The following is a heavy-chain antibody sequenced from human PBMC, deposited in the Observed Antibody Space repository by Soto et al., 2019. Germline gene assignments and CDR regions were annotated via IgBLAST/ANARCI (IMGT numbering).Heavy chain of an antibody. D-gene: IGHD3-9*01. CDR1: GYTFTSYY. CDR2: INPSGGST. CDR3: ARDYDIFDY. V-gene: IGHV1-46*01. Sequence: QVQLVQSGAEVKKPGASVKVSCKASGYTFTSYYMHWVRQAPGQGLEWMGIINPSGGSTSYAQKFQGRVTMTRDTSTRTVYMKLSSLRSEDTTLYYCARDYDIFDYWGQGTLVTVSS. J-gene: IGHJ4*02.